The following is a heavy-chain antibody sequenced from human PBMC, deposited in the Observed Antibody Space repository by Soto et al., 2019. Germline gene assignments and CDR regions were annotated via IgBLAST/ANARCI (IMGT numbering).Heavy chain of an antibody. J-gene: IGHJ6*02. D-gene: IGHD2-21*02. CDR1: GYMFTNYW. CDR3: ASHNFFCGGDCNSSGMDV. CDR2: IDPSDSYT. V-gene: IGHV5-10-1*01. Sequence: GESLKISCQGSGYMFTNYWINWVRHVSGGGLEWLGRIDPSDSYTKYNPSFQGHVTISADKSTSTAYLQWSSLRASDTAVYYCASHNFFCGGDCNSSGMDVWGQGTTVTVSS.